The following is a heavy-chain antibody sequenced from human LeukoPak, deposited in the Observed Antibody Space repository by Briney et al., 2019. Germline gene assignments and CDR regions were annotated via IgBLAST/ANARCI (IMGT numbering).Heavy chain of an antibody. V-gene: IGHV4-38-2*02. J-gene: IGHJ4*02. CDR3: ARDDFYSSSHDFDY. D-gene: IGHD6-6*01. CDR1: GYSISSGYY. CDR2: IYHSRST. Sequence: SETLSLTCTVSGYSISSGYYWGWIRQPPGKGLEWIGSIYHSRSTYYNPSLKSRVTISVDTSKNQFSLKLSSVTAADTAVYYCARDDFYSSSHDFDYWGQGTLVTVSS.